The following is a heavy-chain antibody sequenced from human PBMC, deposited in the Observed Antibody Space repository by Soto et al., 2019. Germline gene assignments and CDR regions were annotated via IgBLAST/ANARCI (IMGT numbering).Heavy chain of an antibody. CDR3: AIEDYDSSGYYPGPFDY. D-gene: IGHD3-22*01. CDR2: ISPYNGNT. Sequence: ASVKVSCKTSGYPFTSYGIGWVRQAPGQGLEWMAWISPYNGNTYYAQKFQGRVTLTTDTYTNTVYMELRSLRSDDTAVYCCAIEDYDSSGYYPGPFDYWGQGTLVTVSS. J-gene: IGHJ4*02. V-gene: IGHV1-18*01. CDR1: GYPFTSYG.